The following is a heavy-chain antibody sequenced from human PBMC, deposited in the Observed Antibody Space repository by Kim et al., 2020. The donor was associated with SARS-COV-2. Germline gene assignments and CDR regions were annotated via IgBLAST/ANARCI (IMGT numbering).Heavy chain of an antibody. CDR3: ARDSPAFDI. CDR2: T. J-gene: IGHJ3*02. V-gene: IGHV1-3*01. Sequence: TKYSQNYQCRLTITRDTSASTVYMELSSLRSEDTAVYFCARDSPAFDIWGQGTMVTVSS.